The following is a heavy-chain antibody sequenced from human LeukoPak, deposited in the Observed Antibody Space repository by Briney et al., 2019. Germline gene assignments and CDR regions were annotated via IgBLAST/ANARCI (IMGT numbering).Heavy chain of an antibody. CDR2: IKQDGGEK. CDR3: ARDRWELLPNHYFDY. V-gene: IGHV3-7*01. CDR1: GFTFSSYW. J-gene: IGHJ4*02. D-gene: IGHD1-26*01. Sequence: PGGSLGLSCAASGFTFSSYWMSWVRQAPGKGLEWVANIKQDGGEKYYVDSVKGRFTISRDNAKNSLYLQMNSLRAEDTAVYYCARDRWELLPNHYFDYWGQGTLVTVSS.